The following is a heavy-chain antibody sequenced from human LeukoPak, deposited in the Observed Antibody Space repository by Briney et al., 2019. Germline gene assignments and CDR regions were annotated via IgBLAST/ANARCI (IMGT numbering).Heavy chain of an antibody. V-gene: IGHV3-53*01. Sequence: GGSLRLSCAASGFIVSNNYMNWVRQAPGKGLGWVSIIYSGGGTYYADSVKGRFTISRDNSKNTLYLQMNSLRADDTAVYYCARGCYYERSGYCPFDYWGPGTLVTVSS. CDR1: GFIVSNNY. CDR2: IYSGGGT. CDR3: ARGCYYERSGYCPFDY. J-gene: IGHJ4*02. D-gene: IGHD3-22*01.